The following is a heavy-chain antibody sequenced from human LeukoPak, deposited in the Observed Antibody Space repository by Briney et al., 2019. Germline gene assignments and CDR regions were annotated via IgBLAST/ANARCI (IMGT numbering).Heavy chain of an antibody. J-gene: IGHJ6*02. CDR3: ARDKGQGYYDILTGYSHNPFGMDV. CDR2: IIPILGIA. D-gene: IGHD3-9*01. Sequence: SVTVSFTASGGTFIIYAISWVRQAPGQGGEWMGRIIPILGIANYAQKFQGRVTITADKSTSTAYMELSSLRSEDTAVYYCARDKGQGYYDILTGYSHNPFGMDVWGQGTTVTVSS. CDR1: GGTFIIYA. V-gene: IGHV1-69*04.